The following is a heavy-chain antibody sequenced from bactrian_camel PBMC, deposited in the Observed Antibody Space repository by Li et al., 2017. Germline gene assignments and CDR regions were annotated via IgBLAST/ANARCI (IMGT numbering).Heavy chain of an antibody. CDR3: QRWEGYAKSDARNR. CDR2: LESDGST. J-gene: IGHJ4*01. V-gene: IGHV3S26*01. Sequence: QVQLVESGGGSVQRGGSLRLSCAASGYTINDYCMGWFRQASGKEREGVAGLESDGSTSYTDSVKGRFTISRDNAKSTLHLELNNLRTEDTAMYYCQRWEGYAKSDARNRRGQGTQVTVS. CDR1: GYTINDYC. D-gene: IGHD1*01.